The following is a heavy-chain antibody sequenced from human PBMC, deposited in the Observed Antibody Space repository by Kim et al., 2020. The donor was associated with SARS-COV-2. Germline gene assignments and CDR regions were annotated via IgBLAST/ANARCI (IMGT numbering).Heavy chain of an antibody. CDR3: AREGWDQLRDSSSWYYYYGMDV. D-gene: IGHD6-13*01. CDR2: ISSSSSYI. V-gene: IGHV3-21*01. J-gene: IGHJ6*02. CDR1: GFTFSSYS. Sequence: GGSLRLSCAASGFTFSSYSMNWVRQAPGKGLEWVSSISSSSSYIYYADSVKGRFTISRDNAKNSLYLQMNSLRAEDTAVYYCAREGWDQLRDSSSWYYYYGMDVWGQGTTVTVSS.